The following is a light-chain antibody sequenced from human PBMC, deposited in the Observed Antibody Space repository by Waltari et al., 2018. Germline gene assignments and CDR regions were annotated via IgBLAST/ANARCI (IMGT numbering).Light chain of an antibody. CDR1: SSDVGGYKY. Sequence: VSGSPGQSITISCTGTSSDVGGYKYVSWYQQDPGKAPKLMIYDVSKRPSGVSIRFSGSKSGNTVSLTISGLQAEDEADYYCSPYTSSNTWVFGGGTKLTVL. V-gene: IGLV2-14*04. CDR2: DVS. J-gene: IGLJ3*02. CDR3: SPYTSSNTWV.